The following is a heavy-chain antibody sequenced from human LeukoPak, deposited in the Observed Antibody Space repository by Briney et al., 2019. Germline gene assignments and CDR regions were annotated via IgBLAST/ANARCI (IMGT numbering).Heavy chain of an antibody. CDR2: IRWDGTST. J-gene: IGHJ4*02. Sequence: GGSLRLSCAASGFTFDDYAMHWVRQAPGKCLEWVSLIRWDGTSTYHADSVKGRFTISRDNIKKSLYLQMNSLRTEDTAFYHCAKAHYYNSSSFAAAFWGTRPLDYWGAGTLVTVSP. CDR3: AKAHYYNSSSFAAAFWGTRPLDY. D-gene: IGHD3-22*01. CDR1: GFTFDDYA. V-gene: IGHV3-43*01.